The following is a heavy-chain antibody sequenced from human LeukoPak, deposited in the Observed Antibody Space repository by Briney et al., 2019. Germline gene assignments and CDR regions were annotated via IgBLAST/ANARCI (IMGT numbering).Heavy chain of an antibody. CDR3: ARALLRPWFDP. V-gene: IGHV4-4*02. Sequence: PSETLSLTCAVSGGSISSSNWWSWVRQPPGKGLEWIGEIYHSGSTNYNPSLKSRVTISVDTSKNQFSLKLRSVTTADTAVYYCARALLRPWFDPWGQGTLVTVSS. J-gene: IGHJ5*02. D-gene: IGHD3-16*01. CDR2: IYHSGST. CDR1: GGSISSSNW.